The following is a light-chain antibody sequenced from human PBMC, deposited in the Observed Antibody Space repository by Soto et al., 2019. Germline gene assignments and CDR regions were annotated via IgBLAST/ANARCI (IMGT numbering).Light chain of an antibody. CDR1: QSVSSN. J-gene: IGKJ1*01. CDR2: GAS. Sequence: EIVMTQSPATLSVSPGERAILSCRASQSVSSNLAWYQQKPGQAPRLLIYGASTRATGIPARFSGSGSGTEFTLTISSLQSEDFAVYYCQQYNNWPLLFGQGTKVEIK. CDR3: QQYNNWPLL. V-gene: IGKV3-15*01.